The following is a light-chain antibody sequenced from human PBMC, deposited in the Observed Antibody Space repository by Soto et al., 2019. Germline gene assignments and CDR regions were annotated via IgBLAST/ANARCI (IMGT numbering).Light chain of an antibody. V-gene: IGKV3-11*01. CDR3: QRRSNWSTT. CDR2: DAS. J-gene: IGKJ1*01. CDR1: QSVSSN. Sequence: EIVMTQSPATLSVSPGERATLSCRASQSVSSNLAWYQQKPGQAPRLRIYDASNRATGIPARFSGSGSGTDFTLTISSLEPEDFAVYYCQRRSNWSTTFGQGTKVDIK.